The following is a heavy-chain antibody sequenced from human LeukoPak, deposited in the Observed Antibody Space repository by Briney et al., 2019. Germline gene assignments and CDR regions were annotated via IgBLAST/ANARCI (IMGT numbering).Heavy chain of an antibody. D-gene: IGHD3-16*01. CDR3: AKNGGSSRTNWFDP. CDR1: GFTFSSYW. Sequence: GGPLRLSCAASGFTFSSYWMHWVRQAPGKGLVWVSRINSDGSSTSYADSVKGRFTTSRDNAKNTLYLQMNSLRAEDTAVYYCAKNGGSSRTNWFDPWGQGTLVTVSS. J-gene: IGHJ5*02. CDR2: INSDGSST. V-gene: IGHV3-74*01.